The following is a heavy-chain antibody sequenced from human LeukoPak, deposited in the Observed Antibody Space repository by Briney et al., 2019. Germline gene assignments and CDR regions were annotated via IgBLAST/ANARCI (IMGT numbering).Heavy chain of an antibody. D-gene: IGHD3-3*01. CDR3: ARDYDDLGVDY. J-gene: IGHJ4*02. Sequence: PGRSLRLSCAASGFTFSSYGMHWVRQAPGKGLEWVAVIWYDGSNKYYADSVKGRFTTSRDNSKNTLYLQMNSLRAEDTAVYYCARDYDDLGVDYWGQGTLVTVSS. CDR2: IWYDGSNK. V-gene: IGHV3-33*01. CDR1: GFTFSSYG.